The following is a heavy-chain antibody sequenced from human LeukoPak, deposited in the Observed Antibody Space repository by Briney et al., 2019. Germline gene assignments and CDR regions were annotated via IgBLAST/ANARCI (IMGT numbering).Heavy chain of an antibody. CDR3: ASYSGYDQTFDY. J-gene: IGHJ4*02. V-gene: IGHV4-59*01. CDR1: GGSISSYY. Sequence: SETLSLTCTVSGGSISSYYWSWIRQPPGKGLEWIGYIYYSGSTNYNPSLKSRVTISVDTSENQFSLKLSSVTAADTAVYYCASYSGYDQTFDYWGQGTLVTVSS. D-gene: IGHD5-12*01. CDR2: IYYSGST.